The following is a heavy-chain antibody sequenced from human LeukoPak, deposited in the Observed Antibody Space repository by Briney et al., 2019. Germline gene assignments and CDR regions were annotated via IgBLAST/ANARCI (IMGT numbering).Heavy chain of an antibody. Sequence: ASVKISCKASGYTFTSFSINWVRLAPGQGLEWMGWINTNTGNPTYAQGFTGRFVFSLDTSVNTAYLQISSLKADDTAVYYCARVVRQTFDNWGQGTLVTVSS. CDR3: ARVVRQTFDN. CDR2: INTNTGNP. CDR1: GYTFTSFS. D-gene: IGHD2-21*01. J-gene: IGHJ4*02. V-gene: IGHV7-4-1*02.